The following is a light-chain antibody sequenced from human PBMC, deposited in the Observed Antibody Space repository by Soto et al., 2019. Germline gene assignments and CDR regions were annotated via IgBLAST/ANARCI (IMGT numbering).Light chain of an antibody. CDR2: EVS. Sequence: QSALTQPPSASGSPGQSVTISCTGTSSDVGGYNYVSWYQQHPGKAPKLMIHEVSKRPSGVPDRFSGSKSGNTASLTVSGLQAEDEGDYYCSSYAGSNNVVFGGGTKLTVL. V-gene: IGLV2-8*01. CDR3: SSYAGSNNVV. J-gene: IGLJ2*01. CDR1: SSDVGGYNY.